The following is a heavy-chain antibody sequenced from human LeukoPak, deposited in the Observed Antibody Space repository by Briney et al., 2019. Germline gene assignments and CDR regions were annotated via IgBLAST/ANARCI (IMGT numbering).Heavy chain of an antibody. CDR1: GFTFSSYE. CDR2: ISSSGSTI. Sequence: GGSLRLSCAASGFTFSSYEMNWVHQAPGKGLEWVSYISSSGSTIYYADSVKGRFTISRDNAKNSLYLQMNSLRAEDTAVYYCARAPISYYDFWSGPTWFDPWGQGTLVTVSS. CDR3: ARAPISYYDFWSGPTWFDP. D-gene: IGHD3-3*01. V-gene: IGHV3-48*03. J-gene: IGHJ5*02.